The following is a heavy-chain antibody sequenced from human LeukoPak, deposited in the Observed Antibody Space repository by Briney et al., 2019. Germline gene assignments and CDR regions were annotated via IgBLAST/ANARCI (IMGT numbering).Heavy chain of an antibody. CDR2: ISGSGGST. V-gene: IGHV3-23*01. D-gene: IGHD3-22*01. CDR1: GFTFSSYA. CDR3: AKELRITMIVVVIPDFDY. Sequence: GGSLRLSCAASGFTFSSYAMSWVRQAPGKGLEWVSAISGSGGSTYYADSVKGRFTISRDNSKNTLYLQMNSLRAEDTAVYYCAKELRITMIVVVIPDFDYWGQETLVTVSS. J-gene: IGHJ4*02.